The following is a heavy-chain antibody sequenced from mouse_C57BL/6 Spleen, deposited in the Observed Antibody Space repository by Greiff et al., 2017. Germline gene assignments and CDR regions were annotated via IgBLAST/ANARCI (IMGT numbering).Heavy chain of an antibody. CDR1: GYTFTSYW. CDR2: IDPSDSYT. D-gene: IGHD2-5*01. V-gene: IGHV1-69*01. J-gene: IGHJ3*01. CDR3: ARSESNPWFAY. Sequence: VQLQQPGAELVMPGASVKLSCKASGYTFTSYWMHWVKQRPGQGLEWIGEIDPSDSYTNYNQKFKGKSTLTVDKSSSTAHMQLSSLTSEDSAVYYCARSESNPWFAYWGQGTLVTVSA.